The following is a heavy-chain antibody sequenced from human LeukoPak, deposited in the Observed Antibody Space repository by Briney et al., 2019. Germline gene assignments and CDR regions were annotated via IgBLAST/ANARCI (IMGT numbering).Heavy chain of an antibody. CDR1: GYSISSGYY. CDR3: ASEGRESTFDY. Sequence: SETLSLTCAVSGYSISSGYYWGWIRQPPGKGLEWIGSIYHSGSTYYNPSLKSRVTISVDTSKSQFSLKLSSVTAADTAVYYCASEGRESTFDYWGQGTLVTVSS. J-gene: IGHJ4*02. V-gene: IGHV4-38-2*01. D-gene: IGHD3-10*01. CDR2: IYHSGST.